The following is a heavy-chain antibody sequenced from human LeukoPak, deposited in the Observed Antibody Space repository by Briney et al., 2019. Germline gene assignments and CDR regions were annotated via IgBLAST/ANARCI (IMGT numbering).Heavy chain of an antibody. V-gene: IGHV1-2*02. J-gene: IGHJ3*02. D-gene: IGHD2-15*01. CDR2: INPSDSSA. CDR3: ARDCSGGSCYRTDAFDI. CDR1: GYSFTNYY. Sequence: GASVKVSCKASGYSFTNYYIHWVRQAPGQGLEWMGMINPSDSSATYPQKFQGRVTMTRDTSISTAYMELSRLRSDDTAVYYCARDCSGGSCYRTDAFDIWGQGTMVTVSS.